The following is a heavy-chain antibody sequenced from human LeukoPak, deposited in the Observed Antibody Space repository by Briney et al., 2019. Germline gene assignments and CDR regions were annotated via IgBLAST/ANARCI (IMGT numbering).Heavy chain of an antibody. CDR2: ISGSGGST. CDR1: GFTFSSYG. J-gene: IGHJ4*02. Sequence: GGSLRLSCAASGFTFSSYGMSWVRQAPGKGLEWVSAISGSGGSTYYANSAKGRFTISRDNSKNTLYLQMNSLRAEDTAVYYCAKSYSSGWYYFDYWGQGTLVTVSS. V-gene: IGHV3-23*01. CDR3: AKSYSSGWYYFDY. D-gene: IGHD6-19*01.